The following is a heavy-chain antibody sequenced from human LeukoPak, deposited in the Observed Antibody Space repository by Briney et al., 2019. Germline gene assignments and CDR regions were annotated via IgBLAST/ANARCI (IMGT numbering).Heavy chain of an antibody. V-gene: IGHV3-48*02. Sequence: PGGSLRLSCEASEFSLNDYPMNWVRQAPGKGLEWVSYTGGGSTSTYYADSVKGRFTASRDDAKNSLYLQMNSLRDEDTSVYYCARDTRNWADLWGRGTLVTVSS. CDR1: EFSLNDYP. D-gene: IGHD2/OR15-2a*01. CDR2: TGGGSTST. J-gene: IGHJ5*02. CDR3: ARDTRNWADL.